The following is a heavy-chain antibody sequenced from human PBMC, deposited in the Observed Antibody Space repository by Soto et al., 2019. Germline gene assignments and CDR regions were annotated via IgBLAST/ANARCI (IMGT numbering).Heavy chain of an antibody. Sequence: PGGSLRLSCAASGFTFSSYGMHWVRQAPGKGLEWVAVISYDGSNKYYADSVKGQFTISRDNSKNTLYLQMNSLRAEDTAVYYCAKGPSGSYYHLYYFDYWGQGTLVTVSS. J-gene: IGHJ4*02. V-gene: IGHV3-30*18. CDR3: AKGPSGSYYHLYYFDY. CDR2: ISYDGSNK. D-gene: IGHD1-26*01. CDR1: GFTFSSYG.